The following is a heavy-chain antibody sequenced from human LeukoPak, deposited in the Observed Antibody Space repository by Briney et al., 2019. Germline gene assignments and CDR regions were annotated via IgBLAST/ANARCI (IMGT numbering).Heavy chain of an antibody. CDR2: ISAYNGNT. D-gene: IGHD3-22*01. CDR1: GYTFTSYG. Sequence: ASVKVSCKASGYTFTSYGISWVRQAPGQGLEWMGWISAYNGNTNYAQKLQGRVTMTTDTSTSTAYMELRSLRSDDTAVYYCARRVPYYYDSSGYYHEFAFDYWGQGTLVTVSS. V-gene: IGHV1-18*01. J-gene: IGHJ4*02. CDR3: ARRVPYYYDSSGYYHEFAFDY.